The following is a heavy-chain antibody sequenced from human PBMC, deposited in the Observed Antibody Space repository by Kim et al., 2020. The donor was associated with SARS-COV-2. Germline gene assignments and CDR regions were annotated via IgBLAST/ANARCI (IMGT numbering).Heavy chain of an antibody. CDR1: GGSISSGGYY. CDR3: ARGGGYSGSAYYFDY. J-gene: IGHJ4*02. CDR2: IYYSGST. D-gene: IGHD1-26*01. V-gene: IGHV4-31*03. Sequence: SETLSLTCTVSGGSISSGGYYWSWIRQHPGKGLEWIGYIYYSGSTYYNPSLNSRVTISVDTSKNQFSLKLSSVTAADTAVYYCARGGGYSGSAYYFDYWGQGTLVTVSS.